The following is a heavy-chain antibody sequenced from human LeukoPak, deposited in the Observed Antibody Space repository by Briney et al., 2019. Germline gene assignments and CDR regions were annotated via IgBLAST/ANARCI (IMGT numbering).Heavy chain of an antibody. J-gene: IGHJ4*02. V-gene: IGHV1-69*13. CDR1: GGTFSSYA. CDR2: IIPIFGTA. CDR3: ARGLSFAVPFDY. Sequence: ASVTVSCTASGGTFSSYAISWVRQAPGQGLEWMGGIIPIFGTANYAQKFQGRVTITADESTSTAYMELSSLRSEDTAVYYCARGLSFAVPFDYWGQGTLVTVSS. D-gene: IGHD2/OR15-2a*01.